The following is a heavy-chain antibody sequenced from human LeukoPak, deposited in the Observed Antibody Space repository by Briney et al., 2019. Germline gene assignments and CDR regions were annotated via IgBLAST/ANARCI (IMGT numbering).Heavy chain of an antibody. Sequence: GGSPRLSCAASGFTFSSYSMNWLRQAPGKGLEWVSSITNTGTYKFHADSMKGRFTISRDNSKNSLYLQMDSLRAEDTALYYCARELRGDQDLDYWGQGTLVTVSS. CDR3: ARELRGDQDLDY. J-gene: IGHJ4*02. CDR2: ITNTGTYK. D-gene: IGHD2-21*02. V-gene: IGHV3-21*01. CDR1: GFTFSSYS.